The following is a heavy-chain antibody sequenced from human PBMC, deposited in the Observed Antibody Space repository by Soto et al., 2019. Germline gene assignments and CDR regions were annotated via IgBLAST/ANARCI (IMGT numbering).Heavy chain of an antibody. D-gene: IGHD6-19*01. V-gene: IGHV1-18*04. CDR1: GYTFTSYG. Sequence: ASVKVSCKASGYTFTSYGISWVRQAPGQGLEWMGWTSAYNGNTNYAQKLQGRVTMTTDTSTSTAYMELRSLRSGDAAVYYCARARYSSGWSAWWGQGTLVTVSS. CDR3: ARARYSSGWSAW. J-gene: IGHJ4*02. CDR2: TSAYNGNT.